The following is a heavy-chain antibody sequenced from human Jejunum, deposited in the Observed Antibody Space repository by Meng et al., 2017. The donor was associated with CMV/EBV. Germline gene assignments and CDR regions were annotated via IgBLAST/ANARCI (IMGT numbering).Heavy chain of an antibody. CDR3: ARDSNLSGLAY. D-gene: IGHD3-10*01. CDR1: GASISNYY. Sequence: QVQLRESGPGLVKPSVTLSLTCTVSGASISNYYWSWIRQPAGKGLEWIGRVYISGTTNYNPSLKSRVTMSIDTSKNQFSLKLTSVTAADTAVYYCARDSNLSGLAYWGQGTLVTVSS. V-gene: IGHV4-4*07. J-gene: IGHJ4*02. CDR2: VYISGTT.